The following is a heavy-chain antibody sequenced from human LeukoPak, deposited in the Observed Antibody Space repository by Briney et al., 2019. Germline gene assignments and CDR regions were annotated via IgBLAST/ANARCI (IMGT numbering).Heavy chain of an antibody. CDR3: ARGGSYYNWYYFDY. D-gene: IGHD1-26*01. CDR1: GYTFTSYG. J-gene: IGHJ4*02. CDR2: VNAGNGNT. V-gene: IGHV1-3*03. Sequence: ASVKVSCKASGYTFTSYGISWVRQAPGQGLEWMGWVNAGNGNTEYSQEFQGRVTITRDTSATTAYMELSSLRSEDMAVYYCARGGSYYNWYYFDYWGQGTLVTVSS.